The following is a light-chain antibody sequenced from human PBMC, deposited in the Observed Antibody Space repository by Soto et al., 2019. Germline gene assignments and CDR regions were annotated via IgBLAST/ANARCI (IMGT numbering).Light chain of an antibody. V-gene: IGLV2-8*01. CDR3: NSYAGNNNVL. CDR2: EVT. Sequence: ALTQPPSASGSLGQSVTISCTGFSNNYVSWYQQHPGKAPKLMIYEVTKRPSGVPDRFSGSKSGDTASLTVSGLQAEDEADYYCNSYAGNNNVLFGGGTKLTVL. J-gene: IGLJ2*01. CDR1: SNNY.